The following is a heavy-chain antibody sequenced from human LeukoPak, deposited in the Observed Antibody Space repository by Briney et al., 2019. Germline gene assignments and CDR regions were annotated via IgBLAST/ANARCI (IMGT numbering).Heavy chain of an antibody. D-gene: IGHD3-22*01. CDR3: ARHYFESSGFYQPPGY. J-gene: IGHJ4*02. CDR1: GGSISSSTYH. V-gene: IGHV4-39*01. Sequence: PSETLSLTCTVSGGSISSSTYHWGWVRQPPGKGLEWIGSIYYSGSTYYNPSLQSRVTISVDTSRNQFSLKLSSVTAADTAVYYCARHYFESSGFYQPPGYWGQGTLVTVSS. CDR2: IYYSGST.